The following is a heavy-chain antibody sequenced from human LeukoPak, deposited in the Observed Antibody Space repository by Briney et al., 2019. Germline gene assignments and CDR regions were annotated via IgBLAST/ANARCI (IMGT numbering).Heavy chain of an antibody. Sequence: SETLSLTCAVNGGSFSGYYWGWIRQPAGKGLEWIGRIYTSGSTNYNPSLKGRVTISVDTSKNQFSLKLSSVTAADTAVYYCARVVGGASGRCYYYYMDVWGKGTTVTVSS. J-gene: IGHJ6*03. CDR2: IYTSGST. D-gene: IGHD3-16*01. CDR3: ARVVGGASGRCYYYYMDV. V-gene: IGHV4-59*10. CDR1: GGSFSGYY.